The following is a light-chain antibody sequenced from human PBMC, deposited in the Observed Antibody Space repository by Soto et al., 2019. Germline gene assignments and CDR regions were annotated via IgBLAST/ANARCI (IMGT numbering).Light chain of an antibody. Sequence: QSVLAQPRSVSGSPGQSVTISCTGTSSDVGGYNYVSWYQQHPGKAPKLMIYDVSQRPSGVPDRFSGSKSGNTASLTISRLQSEDEADYYCCSYAGSYTYVFGTGTRSPS. J-gene: IGLJ1*01. CDR2: DVS. CDR1: SSDVGGYNY. V-gene: IGLV2-11*01. CDR3: CSYAGSYTYV.